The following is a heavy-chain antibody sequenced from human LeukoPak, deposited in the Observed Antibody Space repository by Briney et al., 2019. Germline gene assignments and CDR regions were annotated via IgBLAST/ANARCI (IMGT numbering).Heavy chain of an antibody. V-gene: IGHV3-21*01. CDR3: ARSGDSSGLNY. D-gene: IGHD6-19*01. CDR2: ISSSSSYI. J-gene: IGHJ4*02. Sequence: GRSLRLSCAASGFSFGSSWMDWVRQAPGKGLEWVSSISSSSSYIYYADSVKGRFTISRDNAKNSLYLQMNSLRAEDTAVYYCARSGDSSGLNYWGQGTLVTVSS. CDR1: GFSFGSSW.